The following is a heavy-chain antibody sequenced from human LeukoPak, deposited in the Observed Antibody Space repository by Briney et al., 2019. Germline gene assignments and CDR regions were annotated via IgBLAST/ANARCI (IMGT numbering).Heavy chain of an antibody. CDR1: GFTFSSYW. J-gene: IGHJ3*02. Sequence: GGSLRLSCAASGFTFSSYWMHWVRRAPGKGLVWVSRINSDGSSTTYADSVKGRFTISRDNAKNTLYLQMNSLRAEDTAVYYCGRNYQNAFDIWGQGTIVTVSS. CDR3: GRNYQNAFDI. V-gene: IGHV3-74*01. D-gene: IGHD1-7*01. CDR2: INSDGSST.